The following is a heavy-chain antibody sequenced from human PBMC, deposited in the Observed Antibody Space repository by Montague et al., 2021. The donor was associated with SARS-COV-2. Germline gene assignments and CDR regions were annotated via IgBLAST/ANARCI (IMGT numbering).Heavy chain of an antibody. CDR3: ARHGKTRIAMIVVVIGYFDY. D-gene: IGHD3-22*01. CDR1: GGSISSSSYY. Sequence: ETLSLTCTVSGGSISSSSYYWGWIRQPPGKGLEWIGSIDYSGSTYYNRCLKSRVTISVDTSKNQFSLKLSSVTAADTAVYYCARHGKTRIAMIVVVIGYFDYWGQGTLVTVSS. CDR2: IDYSGST. J-gene: IGHJ4*02. V-gene: IGHV4-39*01.